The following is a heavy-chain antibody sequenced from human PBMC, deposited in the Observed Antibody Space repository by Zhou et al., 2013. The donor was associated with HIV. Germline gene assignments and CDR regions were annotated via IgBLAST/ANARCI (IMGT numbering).Heavy chain of an antibody. CDR3: ARHSSYYYGSGRPFDY. D-gene: IGHD3-10*01. V-gene: IGHV4-38-2*01. J-gene: IGHJ4*02. Sequence: VQLQESGPGLVKPSETLSLTCAVSGYSIRSSYYWGWIRQPPGKGLEWIGSIYYSGSTYNNPSLKSRVTISVDTSKNQFSLKLSSVTAADTAVYYCARHSSYYYGSGRPFDYWGQGTLVTVSS. CDR2: IYYSGST. CDR1: GYSIRSSYY.